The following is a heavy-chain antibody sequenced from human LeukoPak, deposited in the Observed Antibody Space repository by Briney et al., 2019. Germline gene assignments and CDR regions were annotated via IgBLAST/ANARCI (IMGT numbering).Heavy chain of an antibody. V-gene: IGHV3-48*01. D-gene: IGHD2-2*01. CDR2: ISRGSRTI. CDR1: GFTFSDYS. J-gene: IGHJ6*03. Sequence: PGGSLRLSCTASGFTFSDYSMNWVRQAPGKGLEWVSNISRGSRTIYYSDSVKGRFTISRDNAKNSLYLQMNSLRTEDTAVYYCARDWDYCSSTSCSLYYYYYYMDVWGKGTTVTISS. CDR3: ARDWDYCSSTSCSLYYYYYYMDV.